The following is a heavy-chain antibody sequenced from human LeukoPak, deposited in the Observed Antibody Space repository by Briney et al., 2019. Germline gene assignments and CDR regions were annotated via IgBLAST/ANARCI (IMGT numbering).Heavy chain of an antibody. CDR3: TNWGDAWGLDF. CDR1: GLNFRKTW. D-gene: IGHD7-27*01. CDR2: IRDDGSEN. Sequence: GGSLRLSCAASGLNFRKTWMTWVRQAAGRGLEWVASIRDDGSENFYVDSVKGRFTISRDNTKNSLYLQMNSLRAEDTAVYYCTNWGDAWGLDFWGQGILVSVSS. V-gene: IGHV3-7*01. J-gene: IGHJ4*02.